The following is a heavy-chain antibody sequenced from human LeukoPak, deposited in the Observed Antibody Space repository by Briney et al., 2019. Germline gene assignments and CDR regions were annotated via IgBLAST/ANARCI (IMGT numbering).Heavy chain of an antibody. J-gene: IGHJ6*03. CDR1: GFNFRNFA. D-gene: IGHD3-16*01. CDR3: ARASLLRGRYYYMDV. CDR2: IGYDGSNT. Sequence: PGTSLRLSCAASGFNFRNFAMYWVRQAPGKGLEWVAVIGYDGSNTYYADSVKGRFTISRDDSKNTLSLQMNILRTEDTAVYYCARASLLRGRYYYMDVWGKGTTVTISS. V-gene: IGHV3-30*04.